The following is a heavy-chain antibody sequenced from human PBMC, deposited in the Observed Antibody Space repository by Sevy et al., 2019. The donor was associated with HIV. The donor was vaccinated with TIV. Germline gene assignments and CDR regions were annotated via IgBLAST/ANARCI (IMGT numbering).Heavy chain of an antibody. D-gene: IGHD2-2*01. V-gene: IGHV1-18*01. J-gene: IGHJ4*02. CDR2: ISAYNGNT. CDR1: GYTFTSYG. Sequence: ASVKVSCKASGYTFTSYGISWVRQAPGQGLEWMGWISAYNGNTNYAQTLQGRVTMTTDTSTSTAYMELRSLRSDDTAVYYCARDVQYCSSTSCYYFDYWGQGTLVTVSS. CDR3: ARDVQYCSSTSCYYFDY.